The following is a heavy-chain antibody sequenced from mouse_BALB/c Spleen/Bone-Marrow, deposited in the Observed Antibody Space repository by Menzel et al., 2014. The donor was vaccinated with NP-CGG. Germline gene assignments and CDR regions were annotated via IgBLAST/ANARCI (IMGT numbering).Heavy chain of an antibody. Sequence: EVHLVESGGGLVQPGGPRKLSCAASGFTFSSFGMHWVRQAPAKGLEWVAYISSGSSTIYYADTVKGRFTISRDNPKNTLFLQMTSLRSEDTAKYYCARGRPIYYGNLYAMDYWGQGTSVTVAS. CDR1: GFTFSSFG. CDR2: ISSGSSTI. J-gene: IGHJ4*01. CDR3: ARGRPIYYGNLYAMDY. D-gene: IGHD2-1*01. V-gene: IGHV5-17*02.